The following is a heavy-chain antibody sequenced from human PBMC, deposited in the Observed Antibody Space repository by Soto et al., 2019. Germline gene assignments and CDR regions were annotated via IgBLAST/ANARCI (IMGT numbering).Heavy chain of an antibody. D-gene: IGHD1-1*01. CDR1: GGSISSGAYS. CDR2: MYPSGST. J-gene: IGHJ5*02. Sequence: QLQLRESGAGLVKPSETLSLTCTVSGGSISSGAYSWAWIRQSPGRGLEWLGFMYPSGSTYYSPSPGSRATLSIARPKIQLPLSLGAVRAADSAVYFCACGNSRCRDINCSLSGWVDPRGQRSPVTVSS. CDR3: ACGNSRCRDINCSLSGWVDP. V-gene: IGHV4-30-2*06.